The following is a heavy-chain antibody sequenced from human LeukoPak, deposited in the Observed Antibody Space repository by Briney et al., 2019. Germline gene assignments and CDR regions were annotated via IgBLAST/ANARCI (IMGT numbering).Heavy chain of an antibody. CDR3: ARDYSGYDLFDY. Sequence: GGSLRLSCAASGFTFSSYSMNWVRQAPGKGLEWASSISSSSSYIYYADSVKGRFTISRDNAKNSLYLQMNSLRAEDTAVYYCARDYSGYDLFDYWGQGTLVTVSS. CDR2: ISSSSSYI. D-gene: IGHD5-12*01. J-gene: IGHJ4*02. CDR1: GFTFSSYS. V-gene: IGHV3-21*01.